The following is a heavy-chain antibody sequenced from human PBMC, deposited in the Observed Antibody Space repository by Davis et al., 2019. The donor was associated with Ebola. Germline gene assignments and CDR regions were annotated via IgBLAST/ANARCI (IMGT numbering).Heavy chain of an antibody. J-gene: IGHJ4*02. D-gene: IGHD5/OR15-5a*01. CDR2: ISAYNGNT. CDR3: ARVVWGEVSCDY. V-gene: IGHV1-18*01. Sequence: AASVKVSCKASGYTFTSYGISWVRQAPGQGLEWMGWISAYNGNTNYAQKLQGRVTMTTDTSTSTAYMGLRSLRSDDTAVYYCARVVWGEVSCDYWGQGTLVTVSS. CDR1: GYTFTSYG.